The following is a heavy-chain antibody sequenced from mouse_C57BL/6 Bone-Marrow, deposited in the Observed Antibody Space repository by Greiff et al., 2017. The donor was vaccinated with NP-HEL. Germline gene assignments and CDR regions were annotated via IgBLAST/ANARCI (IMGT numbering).Heavy chain of an antibody. CDR2: IYPGSGNT. V-gene: IGHV1-76*01. CDR1: GYTFTDYY. Sequence: QVQLQQSGAELVRPGASVKLSCKASGYTFTDYYINWVKQRPGQGLEWIARIYPGSGNTYYNEKFKGKATLTAEKSSSTAYMQLSSLTSEDSAVYFCARSRGDYAMDYWGQGTSVTVSS. CDR3: ARSRGDYAMDY. J-gene: IGHJ4*01.